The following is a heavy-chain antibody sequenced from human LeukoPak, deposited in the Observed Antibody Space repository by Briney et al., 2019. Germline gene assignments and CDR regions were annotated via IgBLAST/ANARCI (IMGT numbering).Heavy chain of an antibody. D-gene: IGHD2-15*01. J-gene: IGHJ4*02. CDR2: IHSDGSST. Sequence: PGGSLRLSCAASGFSFSSYWMHWVRQAPGKGLVWVSRIHSDGSSTSYADSVKGRFTISRDNSKNTLYLQMNSLRAEDTAVYYCAKDSAASDYWGQGTLVTVSS. CDR3: AKDSAASDY. V-gene: IGHV3-74*01. CDR1: GFSFSSYW.